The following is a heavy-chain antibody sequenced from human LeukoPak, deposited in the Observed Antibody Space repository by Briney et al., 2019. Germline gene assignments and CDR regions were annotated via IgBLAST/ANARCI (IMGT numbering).Heavy chain of an antibody. J-gene: IGHJ5*02. CDR3: ARANGYYDILTAPWFDP. D-gene: IGHD3-9*01. CDR2: IYYSGST. V-gene: IGHV4-59*06. CDR1: GGSISSYY. Sequence: SETLSLTCTVSGGSISSYYWSWIRQHPGKGLEWIGYIYYSGSTYYNPSLKSRVTISVDTSKNQFSLKLSSVTAADTAVYYCARANGYYDILTAPWFDPWGQGTLVTVSS.